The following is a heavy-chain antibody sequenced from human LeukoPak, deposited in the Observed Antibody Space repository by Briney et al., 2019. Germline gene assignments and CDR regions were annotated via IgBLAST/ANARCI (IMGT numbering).Heavy chain of an antibody. V-gene: IGHV4-59*01. CDR3: ATYSSSSGVGY. Sequence: SETLSLTCTVSGGSIRSYYWSWIRQPPGKGLEWIGYIYYTGSTNYNPSLKSRVTISVDTSKNQFSLKLTSVTAADTAVYYCATYSSSSGVGYWGQGTLVTVSS. CDR1: GGSIRSYY. D-gene: IGHD6-6*01. J-gene: IGHJ4*02. CDR2: IYYTGST.